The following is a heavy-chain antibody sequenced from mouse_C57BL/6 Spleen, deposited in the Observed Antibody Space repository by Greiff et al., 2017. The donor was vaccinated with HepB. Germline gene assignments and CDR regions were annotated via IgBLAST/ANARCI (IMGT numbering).Heavy chain of an antibody. J-gene: IGHJ1*03. CDR2: INYDGSST. CDR1: GFTFSDYY. CDR3: AREGPYYGSSSEYFDV. V-gene: IGHV5-16*01. Sequence: EVHLVESEGGLVQPGSSMKLSCTASGFTFSDYYMAWVRQVPEKGLEWVANINYDGSSTYYLDSLKSRFIISRDNAKNILYLQMSSLKSEDTATYYCAREGPYYGSSSEYFDVWGTGTTVTVSS. D-gene: IGHD1-1*01.